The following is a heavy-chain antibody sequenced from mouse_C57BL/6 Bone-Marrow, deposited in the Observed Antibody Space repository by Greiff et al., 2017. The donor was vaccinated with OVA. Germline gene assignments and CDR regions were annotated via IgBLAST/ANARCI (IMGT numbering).Heavy chain of an antibody. Sequence: VQLQQSGPELVKPGASVKMSCKASGYTFTDYNMHWVKQSHGKSLEWIGYINPNNGGTSYNQKFKGKATLTVNKSSSTAYMELRSLTSEDSAVYYCARKCDYYGSPFDYWGQGTTLTVSS. J-gene: IGHJ2*01. CDR3: ARKCDYYGSPFDY. CDR1: GYTFTDYN. D-gene: IGHD1-1*01. V-gene: IGHV1-22*01. CDR2: INPNNGGT.